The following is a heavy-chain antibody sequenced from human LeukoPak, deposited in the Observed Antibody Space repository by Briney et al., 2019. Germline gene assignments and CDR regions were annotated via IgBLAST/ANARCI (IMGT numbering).Heavy chain of an antibody. CDR3: ARGPIYYDSSGYYFWFDP. J-gene: IGHJ5*02. V-gene: IGHV4-34*01. D-gene: IGHD3-22*01. CDR1: GGSFSGYY. Sequence: SETLSLTCAVYGGSFSGYYWSWIRQPPGKGLEWIGEINHSGSTNYNPSLKSLVTISVDTSKNQFSLKLSSVTAADTAVYYCARGPIYYDSSGYYFWFDPWGQGALVTVSS. CDR2: INHSGST.